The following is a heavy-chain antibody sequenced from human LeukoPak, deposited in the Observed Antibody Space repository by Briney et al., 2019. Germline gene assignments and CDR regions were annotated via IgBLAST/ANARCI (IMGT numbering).Heavy chain of an antibody. CDR2: INPNSGGT. J-gene: IGHJ4*02. CDR1: GYTFTGYY. Sequence: ASVKVSCKASGYTFTGYYIHWVRQAPGQGLEWMGWINPNSGGTNYAQKFQGRVTMTRDTSISTAYMELSSLRSDDTAVYYCARGSSGWYSYFDYWGQGTLVTVSS. D-gene: IGHD6-19*01. CDR3: ARGSSGWYSYFDY. V-gene: IGHV1-2*02.